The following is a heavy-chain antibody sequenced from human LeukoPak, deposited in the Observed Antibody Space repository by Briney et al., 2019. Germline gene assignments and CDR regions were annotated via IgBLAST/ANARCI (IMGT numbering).Heavy chain of an antibody. V-gene: IGHV4-59*12. J-gene: IGHJ4*02. CDR1: GGSISSSY. CDR2: IHYSGST. D-gene: IGHD2-15*01. Sequence: SETLSLTCTVSGGSISSSYWSWIRQPPGKGLEWIGYIHYSGSTNYNPSLKSRVTISADTSKSQFSLRLSSVTAADTAVYYCARGRARILRTYYFDYWGQGTLVTVSS. CDR3: ARGRARILRTYYFDY.